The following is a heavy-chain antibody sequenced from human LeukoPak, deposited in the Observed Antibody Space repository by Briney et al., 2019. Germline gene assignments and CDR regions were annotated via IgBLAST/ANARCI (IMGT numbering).Heavy chain of an antibody. CDR1: GYSLSSGYY. J-gene: IGHJ4*02. CDR3: ASTDDSSAFDY. CDR2: VDHSGGT. V-gene: IGHV4-38-2*02. D-gene: IGHD3-22*01. Sequence: SETLSLTCTVSGYSLSSGYYWGWIRQPPGKGLEWIGSVDHSGGTYYNPSLRSRVSISVDTSKNQFSLKLSSVTAADTAVYYCASTDDSSAFDYWGQGTLVTVSS.